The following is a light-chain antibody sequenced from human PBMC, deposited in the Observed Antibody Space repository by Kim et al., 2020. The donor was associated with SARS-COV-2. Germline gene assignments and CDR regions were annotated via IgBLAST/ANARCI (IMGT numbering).Light chain of an antibody. CDR1: QSVRSSS. Sequence: PRERVTLSCRASQSVRSSSLAWYQQKPGQAPRLLIYGASSRATGIPDRFSGSGSGTDFTLTISRLESEDSAVYYCQQYGGSPTFGQGTKVDIK. CDR2: GAS. CDR3: QQYGGSPT. V-gene: IGKV3-20*01. J-gene: IGKJ1*01.